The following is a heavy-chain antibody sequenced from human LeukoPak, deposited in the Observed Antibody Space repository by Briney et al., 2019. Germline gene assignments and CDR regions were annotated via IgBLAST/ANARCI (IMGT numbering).Heavy chain of an antibody. CDR3: ATEDSSDYYSFDY. D-gene: IGHD3-22*01. V-gene: IGHV3-23*01. CDR2: ISESGGYT. Sequence: GGSLRLSCAGSGFTFSSYAMSWVRQAPGKGLEWVSAISESGGYTEYADPVKGRFTISRDNSKNTLYLQMNSLKAEDTAAYYCATEDSSDYYSFDYWGQGTLVTVSS. CDR1: GFTFSSYA. J-gene: IGHJ4*02.